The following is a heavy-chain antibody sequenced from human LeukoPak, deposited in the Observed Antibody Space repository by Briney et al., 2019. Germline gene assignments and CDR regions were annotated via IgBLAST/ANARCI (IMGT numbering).Heavy chain of an antibody. D-gene: IGHD3-22*01. CDR1: GGSISSGSYY. J-gene: IGHJ3*02. V-gene: IGHV4-61*02. CDR2: IYTSGST. Sequence: SETLSLTCTVSGGSISSGSYYWSWIRQPAGKELEWIGRIYTSGSTNNNPSLKSRVTISVDTSKNHFSLKLSSVTAADTAVYYCATMRVGAFDIWGQGTMVTVSS. CDR3: ATMRVGAFDI.